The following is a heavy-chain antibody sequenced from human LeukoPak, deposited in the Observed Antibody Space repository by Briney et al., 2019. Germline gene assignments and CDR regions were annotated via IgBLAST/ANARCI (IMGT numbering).Heavy chain of an antibody. CDR1: GFTFSNYA. D-gene: IGHD6-19*01. CDR3: ARRSGVAVAGAFDY. Sequence: GGSLRLSCVASGFTFSNYAMSWIRQAPGKGLEWVSSISVGGTTTYYADSVKGRFTISRDNSKNTLYLQMNSLRAEDTAVYFCARRSGVAVAGAFDYWGQGTLVTVSS. J-gene: IGHJ4*02. CDR2: ISVGGTTT. V-gene: IGHV3-23*01.